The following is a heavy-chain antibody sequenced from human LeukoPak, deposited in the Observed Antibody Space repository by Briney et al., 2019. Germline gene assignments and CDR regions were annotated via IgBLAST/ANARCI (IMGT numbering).Heavy chain of an antibody. CDR3: ARERRYAAFDY. CDR2: INHSGST. V-gene: IGHV4-34*01. D-gene: IGHD3-9*01. Sequence: SETLSLTCAVYGGSFSGYYWSWIRQPPGKGLEWIGEINHSGSTNYNPSLKSRVTISVDTSKNQFSLKLSSVTAADTAVYYCARERRYAAFDYWGQGTLVTV. CDR1: GGSFSGYY. J-gene: IGHJ4*02.